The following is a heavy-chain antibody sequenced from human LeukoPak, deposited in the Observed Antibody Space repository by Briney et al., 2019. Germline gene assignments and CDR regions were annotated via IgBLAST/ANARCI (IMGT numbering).Heavy chain of an antibody. CDR1: GFSFSSDY. V-gene: IGHV3-53*01. D-gene: IGHD5-18*01. Sequence: GGTLRLSCAASGFSFSSDYMTWVRQAPGKGLEWVSVMYSGGSTYYADSVKGRFTISRDNSKNTLYLQMNNVRVEDTAVYFCARYHTALNYWGQGTLVTASS. J-gene: IGHJ4*02. CDR3: ARYHTALNY. CDR2: MYSGGST.